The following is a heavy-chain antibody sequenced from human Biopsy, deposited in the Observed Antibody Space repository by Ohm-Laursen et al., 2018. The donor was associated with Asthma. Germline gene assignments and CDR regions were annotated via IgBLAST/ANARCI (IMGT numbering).Heavy chain of an antibody. J-gene: IGHJ4*02. CDR2: IYSGGTS. D-gene: IGHD6-19*01. V-gene: IGHV3-53*01. CDR3: ARGDSSGWSHYYFDY. Sequence: SLRLSCAASGFTVSRDYMFWVRQAPGKGLEWVSVIYSGGTSHTADPVRGRFTISRDFYKNTLYLQMDSLRAEDTAVYYCARGDSSGWSHYYFDYWGQGTLVTVSS. CDR1: GFTVSRDY.